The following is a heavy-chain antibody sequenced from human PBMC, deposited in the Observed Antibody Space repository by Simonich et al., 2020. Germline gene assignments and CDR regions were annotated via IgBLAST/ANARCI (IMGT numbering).Heavy chain of an antibody. D-gene: IGHD1-1*01. CDR1: GYSFTNYW. CDR2: IYPGGADT. Sequence: EVQLVQSGAEVKKPGESLKISCKGSGYSFTNYWIGWVRQMPGKSLEWMGIIYPGGADTRYNPSFQGKVTNSADKSISTSYLRWSSLKASDTAMYYCARQLNDFDIWGQGTMVTVSS. CDR3: ARQLNDFDI. V-gene: IGHV5-51*01. J-gene: IGHJ3*02.